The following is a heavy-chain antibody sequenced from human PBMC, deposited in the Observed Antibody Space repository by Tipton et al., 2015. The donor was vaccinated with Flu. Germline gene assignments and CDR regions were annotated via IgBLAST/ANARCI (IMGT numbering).Heavy chain of an antibody. CDR1: GGSVSSYY. CDR3: AREGLTYYGMDV. CDR2: LHYSGNT. V-gene: IGHV4-59*02. J-gene: IGHJ6*02. Sequence: LRLSCTVSGGSVSSYYWSWIRQSPGKGLEWIGNLHYSGNTKYNPSLKSRVTMSTDTSKNHLSLKLTSVTAADTAVYYCAREGLTYYGMDVWGQGTTVIVSS.